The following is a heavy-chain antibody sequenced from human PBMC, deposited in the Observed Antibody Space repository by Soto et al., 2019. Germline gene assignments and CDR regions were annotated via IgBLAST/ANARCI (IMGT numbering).Heavy chain of an antibody. CDR1: GFSLSTSGVG. Sequence: QITLKESGPTLVKPTQTLTLTCTFSGFSLSTSGVGVGWIRQPPGKALEWLALIYWDDDKGYSPSLKSRLTITKDTSTNQVVLTMTNMDPVDTATYFCAHRPPVTSGMDVWGQGTTVTVSS. V-gene: IGHV2-5*02. D-gene: IGHD4-17*01. CDR2: IYWDDDK. J-gene: IGHJ6*02. CDR3: AHRPPVTSGMDV.